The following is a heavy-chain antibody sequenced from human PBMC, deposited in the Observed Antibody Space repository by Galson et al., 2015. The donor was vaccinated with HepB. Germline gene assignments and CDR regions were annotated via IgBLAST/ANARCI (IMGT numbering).Heavy chain of an antibody. J-gene: IGHJ6*02. V-gene: IGHV3-30*18. CDR2: ISYDGSNK. CDR3: AKELKGIRDVLRYFDWPYYYYGMDV. CDR1: GFTFSSYG. D-gene: IGHD3-9*01. Sequence: SLRLSCAASGFTFSSYGMHWVRQAPGKGLEWVAVISYDGSNKYYADSVRGRFAIPRDNSKNTLYLQMNSLRAEDTAVYYCAKELKGIRDVLRYFDWPYYYYGMDVWAQGTTVTVSS.